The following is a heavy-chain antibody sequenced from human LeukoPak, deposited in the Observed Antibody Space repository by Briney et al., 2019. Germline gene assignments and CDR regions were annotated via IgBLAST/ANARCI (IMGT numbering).Heavy chain of an antibody. CDR1: GFTFTTYE. Sequence: GGSLRLPCVASGFTFTTYEMNWVRQAPGKGLEWVAYISAGSSVIYYADSVKGRFTISRDNAKNSLYLQMGSLRADDTAVYYCASLTQTATSEDYWGQGTLVSVSS. CDR3: ASLTQTATSEDY. D-gene: IGHD3-9*01. J-gene: IGHJ4*02. CDR2: ISAGSSVI. V-gene: IGHV3-48*03.